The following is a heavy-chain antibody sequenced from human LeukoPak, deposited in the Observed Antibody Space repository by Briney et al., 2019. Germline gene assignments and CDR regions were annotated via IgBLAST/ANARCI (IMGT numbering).Heavy chain of an antibody. D-gene: IGHD5-18*01. Sequence: GGSLRLSCAASGFTFSSYDMTWVRQAPGKGLEWVSYISSSGSTIYYADSVKGRFTISRDNAKNSLYLQMNRLRAEDTAVYYCAGDTAMDTFDYWGQGTLVTVSS. CDR3: AGDTAMDTFDY. J-gene: IGHJ4*02. CDR1: GFTFSSYD. V-gene: IGHV3-48*04. CDR2: ISSSGSTI.